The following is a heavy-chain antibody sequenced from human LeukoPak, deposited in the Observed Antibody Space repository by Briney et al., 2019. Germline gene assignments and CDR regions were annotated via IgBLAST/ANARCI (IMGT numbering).Heavy chain of an antibody. CDR1: GGTFSSYA. D-gene: IGHD3-3*01. CDR3: ARGEPTYYDFWSGYPLFDY. J-gene: IGHJ4*02. CDR2: IIPIFGTA. V-gene: IGHV1-69*01. Sequence: SVKVSCKASGGTFSSYAISWVRQAPGQGLEWMGGIIPIFGTANYAQKFPGRVRITADESTSTAYMELSSLRSEDTAVYYCARGEPTYYDFWSGYPLFDYWGQGTLVTVSS.